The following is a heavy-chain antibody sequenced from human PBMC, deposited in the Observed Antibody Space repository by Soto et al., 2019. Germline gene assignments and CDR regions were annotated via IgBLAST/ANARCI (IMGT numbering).Heavy chain of an antibody. CDR1: GFTFNSYT. J-gene: IGHJ4*02. Sequence: GGSLRLSCAASGFTFNSYTISWVRQAPGKGLEWVSSASGGDGGTYYSDSVKGRFTISRDNSKNTLYLQMNSLRAEDTAIYYYARRQGAFDCWGQGTLVTV. CDR2: ASGGDGGT. CDR3: ARRQGAFDC. V-gene: IGHV3-23*01.